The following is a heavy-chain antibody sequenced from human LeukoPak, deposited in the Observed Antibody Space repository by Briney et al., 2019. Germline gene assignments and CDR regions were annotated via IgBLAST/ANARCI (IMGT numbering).Heavy chain of an antibody. CDR1: GFTFSNYG. CDR2: ISASGVGT. V-gene: IGHV3-23*01. CDR3: AKHYYGSGSSVLALDI. Sequence: GGSLRLSCAASGFTFSNYGMSWVRQAPGKGLEWVSAISASGVGTYYADSVKGRFTISRDNSKNTLYLQMNSLRVEDTAVYYCAKHYYGSGSSVLALDIWGQGTVVPVSS. D-gene: IGHD3-10*01. J-gene: IGHJ3*02.